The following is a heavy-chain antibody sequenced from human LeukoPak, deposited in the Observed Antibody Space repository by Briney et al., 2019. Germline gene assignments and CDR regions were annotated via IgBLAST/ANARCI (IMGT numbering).Heavy chain of an antibody. CDR2: INHSGST. D-gene: IGHD3-3*01. J-gene: IGHJ5*02. V-gene: IGHV4-34*01. CDR3: ARLADFWSGRNWFDP. CDR1: GGSFSGYY. Sequence: PSETLSLTCAVYGGSFSGYYWSWIRQPPGKGLEWIGEINHSGSTNYNPSLKSRVTISVDTSKNQFSLKLSSVTAADTAVYYCARLADFWSGRNWFDPWGQGTLVTVSS.